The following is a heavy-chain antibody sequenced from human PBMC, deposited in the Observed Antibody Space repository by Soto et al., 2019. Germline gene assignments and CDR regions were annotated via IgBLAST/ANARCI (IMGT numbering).Heavy chain of an antibody. Sequence: ASVKVSCKASGGTFSSYAISWVRQAPGQGLEWMGGIIPILGIANYAQKFQGRVTITADKSTSTAYMELSSLRSEDTAVYYCARARAFGGGAVAGTHFDYWGQGTLVTVSS. V-gene: IGHV1-69*10. J-gene: IGHJ4*02. CDR1: GGTFSSYA. CDR2: IIPILGIA. D-gene: IGHD6-19*01. CDR3: ARARAFGGGAVAGTHFDY.